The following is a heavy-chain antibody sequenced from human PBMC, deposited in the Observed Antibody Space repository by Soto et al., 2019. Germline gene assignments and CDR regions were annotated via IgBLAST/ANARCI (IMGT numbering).Heavy chain of an antibody. CDR2: ISSSSSYI. D-gene: IGHD6-19*01. CDR1: GFTFSSYS. CDR3: AREWQAVAPTCFDY. V-gene: IGHV3-21*01. J-gene: IGHJ4*02. Sequence: GGSLRLSCAASGFTFSSYSMNWVRQAPGKGLEWVSSISSSSSYIYYADSVKGRFTISRDNAKNSLYLQMNSLRAEDTAVYYCAREWQAVAPTCFDYWGQGTLVTVSS.